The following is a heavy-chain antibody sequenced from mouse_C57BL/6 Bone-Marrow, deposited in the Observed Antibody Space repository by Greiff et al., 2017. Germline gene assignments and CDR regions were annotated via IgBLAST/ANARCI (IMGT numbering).Heavy chain of an antibody. CDR3: ARSSWVYFDY. CDR1: GFSLTSYG. V-gene: IGHV2-2*01. CDR2: IWSGGST. D-gene: IGHD4-1*01. Sequence: VQLQQSGPGLVQPSQSLSITCTVSGFSLTSYGVHWVRQSPGKGLEWLGVIWSGGSTDDNAAFISRLSISKDNSKSQVFFKMNSLQADDTAIYYCARSSWVYFDYWGQGTTLTVSS. J-gene: IGHJ2*01.